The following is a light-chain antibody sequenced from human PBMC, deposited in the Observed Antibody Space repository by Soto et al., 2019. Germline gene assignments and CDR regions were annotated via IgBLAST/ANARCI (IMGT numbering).Light chain of an antibody. CDR3: QRYDSSPLMYT. J-gene: IGKJ2*01. CDR1: QSVSSSS. Sequence: EIVLTQSPGTLSLSPGERATLSCRASQSVSSSSVAWYQQLPGQAPRLLIYGAYSRATGIPDRFSGSGSGTDFTLTISRLEPEDFAVYYCQRYDSSPLMYTFGQGTKLEI. CDR2: GAY. V-gene: IGKV3-20*01.